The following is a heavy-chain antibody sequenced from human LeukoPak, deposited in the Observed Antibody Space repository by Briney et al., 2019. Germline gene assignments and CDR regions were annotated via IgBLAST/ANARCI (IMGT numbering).Heavy chain of an antibody. Sequence: PGGSLRLSCAASGFTFSSYSMNWVRQAPGKGLEWVSSISSSSSYIYYADSVKGRFTISRDNAKNSLYLQMNSLRAEDTALYYCARVTRGTVTTVDYWGQGTLVTVSS. CDR2: ISSSSSYI. V-gene: IGHV3-21*01. J-gene: IGHJ4*02. CDR1: GFTFSSYS. CDR3: ARVTRGTVTTVDY. D-gene: IGHD4-17*01.